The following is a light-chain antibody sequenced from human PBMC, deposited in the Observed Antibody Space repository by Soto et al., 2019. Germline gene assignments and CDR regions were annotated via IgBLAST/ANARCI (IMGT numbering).Light chain of an antibody. J-gene: IGKJ1*01. CDR2: DTS. V-gene: IGKV3D-15*01. CDR1: QSVNNY. CDR3: QQYNNWPQT. Sequence: EIVLTQSPGTLSLSPGERAALSCRSSQSVNNYLAWYQQKPGQAPRLLIYDTSDRASGIPARFSGSGSGTEFTLTISSLQSEDFAVYYCQQYNNWPQTFGQGTKVDI.